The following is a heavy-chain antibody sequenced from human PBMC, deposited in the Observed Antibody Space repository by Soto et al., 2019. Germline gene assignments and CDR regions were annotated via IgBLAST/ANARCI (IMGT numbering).Heavy chain of an antibody. Sequence: GSLRLSCAASGFTFNSYAMSWVRQAPGKGPEWVSAISGSGGSTYYADSVKGRFTISRDNSRNTLYLQMNSLRGEDTAVYYCAKDVQPTYDFWSGSAYGMDVWGQGTTVTV. CDR1: GFTFNSYA. D-gene: IGHD3-3*01. CDR3: AKDVQPTYDFWSGSAYGMDV. J-gene: IGHJ6*02. V-gene: IGHV3-23*01. CDR2: ISGSGGST.